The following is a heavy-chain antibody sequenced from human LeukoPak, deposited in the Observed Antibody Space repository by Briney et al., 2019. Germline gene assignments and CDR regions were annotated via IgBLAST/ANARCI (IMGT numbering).Heavy chain of an antibody. D-gene: IGHD3-9*01. CDR3: AKIPMLRYFDWIHDAFDI. Sequence: GGSLRLSCAASGFTFSSYGMHWVRQAPGKGLEWVAVISYDGSNKYYADSVKGRFTISRDNSKNTLYLQMNSLRAEDTAVYYCAKIPMLRYFDWIHDAFDIWGQGTMVTVSS. V-gene: IGHV3-30*18. J-gene: IGHJ3*02. CDR1: GFTFSSYG. CDR2: ISYDGSNK.